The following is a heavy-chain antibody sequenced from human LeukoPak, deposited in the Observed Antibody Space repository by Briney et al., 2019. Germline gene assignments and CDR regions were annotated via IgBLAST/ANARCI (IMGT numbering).Heavy chain of an antibody. D-gene: IGHD6-19*01. CDR3: ANTNSGWYYFDY. Sequence: PGGSLRLSCAASGFTFSSYAMSWVRQAPGKGLEWVSAISGSGGSTYYAGSVKGRFTISRDNSKNTLYLQMNSLRAEDTAVYYCANTNSGWYYFDYWGQGTLVTVSS. CDR2: ISGSGGST. J-gene: IGHJ4*02. V-gene: IGHV3-23*01. CDR1: GFTFSSYA.